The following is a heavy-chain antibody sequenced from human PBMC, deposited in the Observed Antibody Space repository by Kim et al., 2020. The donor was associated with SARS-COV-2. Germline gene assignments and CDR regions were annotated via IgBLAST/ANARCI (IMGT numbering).Heavy chain of an antibody. D-gene: IGHD3-10*01. J-gene: IGHJ4*02. Sequence: YYADSVKGRFTISRDNSRNTVFLQMNGLRAEDTAVYYCARRSRGLGGFDYWGQGTLVTVSS. V-gene: IGHV3-23*01. CDR3: ARRSRGLGGFDY.